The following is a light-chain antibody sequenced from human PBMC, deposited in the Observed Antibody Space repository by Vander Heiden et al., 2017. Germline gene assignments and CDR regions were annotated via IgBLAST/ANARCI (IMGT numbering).Light chain of an antibody. V-gene: IGKV1-8*01. CDR2: AAS. CDR3: QQDDSYPGT. CDR1: QGISSY. Sequence: AIRMTQSPSSLSASTGDRVTITCRASQGISSYLAWYQQKPGKAPKLLIYAASTLQSGVPSRFSGSGSGTDFTLTISCLQSEDFATYYCQQDDSYPGTFGQGTKLEIK. J-gene: IGKJ2*02.